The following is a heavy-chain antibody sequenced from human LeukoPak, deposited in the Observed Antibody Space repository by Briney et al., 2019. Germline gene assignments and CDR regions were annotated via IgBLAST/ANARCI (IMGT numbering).Heavy chain of an antibody. CDR2: ILASGGGT. CDR3: AKNYYDSSGYYSWYFDY. J-gene: IGHJ4*02. CDR1: GFTFRSYA. V-gene: IGHV3-23*01. D-gene: IGHD3-22*01. Sequence: GGSLRLPXAASGFTFRSYAMTWIRQAPGKGLEWVSAILASGGGTNYADSAKGRFTISRDNSKKTLYLQMNSLRAEDTAVYYCAKNYYDSSGYYSWYFDYWGQGTQVTVSS.